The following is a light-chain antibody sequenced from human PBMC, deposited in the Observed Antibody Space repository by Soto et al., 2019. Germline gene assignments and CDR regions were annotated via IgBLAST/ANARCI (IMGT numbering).Light chain of an antibody. V-gene: IGKV3-11*01. CDR1: QSVSSY. CDR3: QQRSNWPPIT. CDR2: DAS. J-gene: IGKJ5*01. Sequence: EIVLTQSPATLSLSPEERATLSCRASQSVSSYLAWYQQKPGQAPRLLIYDASNRATGIPARFSGSGSGTDFTLTISSLEPEDFAVYYCQQRSNWPPITFGQGTRLENK.